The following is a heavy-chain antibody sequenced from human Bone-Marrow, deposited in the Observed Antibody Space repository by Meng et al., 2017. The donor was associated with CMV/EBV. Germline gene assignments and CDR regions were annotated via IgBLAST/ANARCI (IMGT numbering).Heavy chain of an antibody. D-gene: IGHD6-19*01. J-gene: IGHJ4*02. CDR2: IDWDNDK. CDR1: GFSLSTLGVG. CDR3: ARSDPNLGPYTTGWYYFDY. V-gene: IGHV2-70*20. Sequence: SGPTLVKPTQTLTLTCTFSGFSLSTLGVGVGWVRQPPGKAPEWLALIDWDNDKYYSASLKPRLTISMDTSKNQVVLQMTNMDPVDTATYYCARSDPNLGPYTTGWYYFDYWGQGSLVTVYS.